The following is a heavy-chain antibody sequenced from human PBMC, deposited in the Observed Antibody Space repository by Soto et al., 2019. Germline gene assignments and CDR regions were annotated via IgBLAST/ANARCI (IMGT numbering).Heavy chain of an antibody. D-gene: IGHD3-16*01. V-gene: IGHV3-33*01. J-gene: IGHJ4*02. CDR1: GFTFSTYG. CDR2: IWYDGSNK. CDR3: GRDGAWGETAVVDS. Sequence: QVQLVESGGGVVQPGKSLRLSCAASGFTFSTYGMHWVRQAQGKGLEWVAVIWYDGSNKYHGVSLNGRFTISRDNSKNTLYLQINNLRAADTAVYYCGRDGAWGETAVVDSWGQGTLVTVSS.